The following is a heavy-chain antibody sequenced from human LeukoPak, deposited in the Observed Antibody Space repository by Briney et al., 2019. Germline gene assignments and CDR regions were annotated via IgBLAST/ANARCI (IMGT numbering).Heavy chain of an antibody. V-gene: IGHV3-7*01. Sequence: GGSLRLSCAASGFTFSSYWMSWVRPAPGKGREWVANIKQDGNEKYYVDSVKGRFTISRDNAKNSLNLQMNSLRAEDTAVYYCARDLAWDYFDYWGQGTLVTVSS. J-gene: IGHJ4*02. CDR1: GFTFSSYW. CDR3: ARDLAWDYFDY. D-gene: IGHD2-21*01. CDR2: IKQDGNEK.